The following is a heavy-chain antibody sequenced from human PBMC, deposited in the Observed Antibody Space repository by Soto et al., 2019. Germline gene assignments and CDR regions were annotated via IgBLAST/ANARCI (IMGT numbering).Heavy chain of an antibody. J-gene: IGHJ4*02. V-gene: IGHV1-18*01. CDR3: ARVIWRSSWPFPFDY. CDR2: ISAYNGNT. D-gene: IGHD6-13*01. CDR1: GYTFTSYG. Sequence: ASVKVSWKASGYTFTSYGISWVRQAPGQGLEWMGWISAYNGNTNYAQKLQGRVTMTTDTSTSTAYMELRSLRSDDTAVYYCARVIWRSSWPFPFDYWGQGTLVTVSS.